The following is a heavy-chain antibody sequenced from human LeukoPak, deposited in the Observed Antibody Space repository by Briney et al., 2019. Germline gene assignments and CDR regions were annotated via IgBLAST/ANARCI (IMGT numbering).Heavy chain of an antibody. D-gene: IGHD3-10*01. CDR1: GFTVSNNY. CDR2: IYTGGSI. V-gene: IGHV3-53*01. CDR3: VIDYKRY. Sequence: GGSLRLSCAASGFTVSNNYMSWVRQAPGKGLEWVSVIYTGGSIYYADSVKGRFTISRDNSKNTLYLQMNSLRAEDTAVYYCVIDYKRYWGQGTLVTVSS. J-gene: IGHJ4*02.